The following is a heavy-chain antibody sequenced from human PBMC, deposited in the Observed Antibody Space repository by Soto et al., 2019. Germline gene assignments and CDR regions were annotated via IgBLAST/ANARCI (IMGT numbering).Heavy chain of an antibody. CDR2: IYYRSKWFH. V-gene: IGHV6-1*01. CDR3: ARVHCSAGTCLDGLDF. Sequence: SQTLSLTCVISGDSVSSNGACWNWIRQSPSRGLQWRGRIYYRSKWFHDYAASVESRLAINPDTSRNQFSMQLNYVTPEDTAVYYCARVHCSAGTCLDGLDFWGQGTTVTVSS. J-gene: IGHJ6*02. CDR1: GDSVSSNGAC. D-gene: IGHD2-15*01.